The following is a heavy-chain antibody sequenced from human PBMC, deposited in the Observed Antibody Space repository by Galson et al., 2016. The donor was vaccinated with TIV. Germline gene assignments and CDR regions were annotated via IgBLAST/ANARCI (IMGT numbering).Heavy chain of an antibody. Sequence: SVKVSCKASGDTFSSFVISWVRQAPGQGLEWMGGIIPLFGEAHYAQKFQGRVTISADESTSTVYMDLSGLRSGDTAMYYCAKCRNTAMDTYYYYYGLDVWGRGTSVIVSS. J-gene: IGHJ6*02. CDR1: GDTFSSFV. CDR3: AKCRNTAMDTYYYYYGLDV. CDR2: IIPLFGEA. V-gene: IGHV1-69*13. D-gene: IGHD5-18*01.